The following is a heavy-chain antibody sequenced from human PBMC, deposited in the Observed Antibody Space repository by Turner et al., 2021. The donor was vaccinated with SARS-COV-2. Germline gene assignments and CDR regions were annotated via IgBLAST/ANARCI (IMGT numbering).Heavy chain of an antibody. J-gene: IGHJ4*02. V-gene: IGHV3-13*04. CDR3: ARANYDSSGYYCYFDY. D-gene: IGHD3-22*01. CDR2: IGTAGDT. CDR1: GFTFSSYD. Sequence: EVQLVESGGGLVQPGGSLRISCAASGFTFSSYDMHWVRQATGKGLEWVSVIGTAGDTYYPGSVKGRFTISRENAKNSLYLQMNTLRAGDTAVYYCARANYDSSGYYCYFDYWGQGTLVTVSS.